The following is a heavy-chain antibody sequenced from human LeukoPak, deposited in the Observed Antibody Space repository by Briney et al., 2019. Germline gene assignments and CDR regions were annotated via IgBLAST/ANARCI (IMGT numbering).Heavy chain of an antibody. CDR1: GSTFSSYA. CDR3: TAFVPSVTSEQTRY. D-gene: IGHD1-1*01. Sequence: GGSLRLSCAASGSTFSSYAMPWVRQAPGKGLEWVSAISGGRGGNTYYADSVKGRFTVSRVNVKNALYLQLTSLRAEDTALLCGTAFVPSVTSEQTRYWGQGTLLTVSS. J-gene: IGHJ4*02. CDR2: ISGGRGGNT. V-gene: IGHV3-23*01.